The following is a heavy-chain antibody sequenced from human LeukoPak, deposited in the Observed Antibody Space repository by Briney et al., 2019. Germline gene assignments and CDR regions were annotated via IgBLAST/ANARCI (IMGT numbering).Heavy chain of an antibody. D-gene: IGHD3-10*01. Sequence: SETLSLTCTVSGGSISSYYWSWIRQPPGKGLEWIAYLVYSGSTDYNPSLESRVTISVDTSKSQFSLKLRSVTAADTAVYYCATVAVIRGVTYFDYWGQGTLVTVSS. J-gene: IGHJ4*02. CDR1: GGSISSYY. CDR3: ATVAVIRGVTYFDY. CDR2: LVYSGST. V-gene: IGHV4-59*01.